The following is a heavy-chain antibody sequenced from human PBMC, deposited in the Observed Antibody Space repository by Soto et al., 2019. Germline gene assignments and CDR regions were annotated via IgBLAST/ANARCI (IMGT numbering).Heavy chain of an antibody. CDR3: AREGIYRSNGYIDY. CDR1: EFSFTGYG. Sequence: TGGSLRLSCTASEFSFTGYGMHWVRQAPGMGLEWVAVIWYDGSHIYYADSVKGRFAISRDNSKDTLYLEMNGLRPDDTAIYYCAREGIYRSNGYIDYWGQGT. V-gene: IGHV3-33*01. D-gene: IGHD6-13*01. J-gene: IGHJ4*02. CDR2: IWYDGSHI.